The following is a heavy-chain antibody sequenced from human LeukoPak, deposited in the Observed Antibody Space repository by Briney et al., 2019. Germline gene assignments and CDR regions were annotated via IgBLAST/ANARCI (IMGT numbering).Heavy chain of an antibody. J-gene: IGHJ4*02. CDR3: ARGRGRMSY. V-gene: IGHV4-34*01. D-gene: IGHD1-26*01. CDR1: GGSFSGYY. Sequence: SETLSLTCAVYGGSFSGYYWSWIRQPPGKGLEWIGGINHSGSTNYNPPLKSRVTISVDTSKNQFFLKLSSVTAADTAVYYCARGRGRMSYWGQGTLVTVSS. CDR2: INHSGST.